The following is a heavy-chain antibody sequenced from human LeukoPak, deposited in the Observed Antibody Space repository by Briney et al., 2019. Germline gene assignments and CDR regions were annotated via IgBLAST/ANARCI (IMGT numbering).Heavy chain of an antibody. Sequence: SETLSLTCTVSAASISSYYWSWIRQPPGKGLEWIGYIYYSGSTNYNHSLKSRVTISVDASKNQFSLKLSSVTAADTAVYYCATGRGYSSSWYWFDPWGQGTLVTVSS. D-gene: IGHD6-13*01. CDR3: ATGRGYSSSWYWFDP. CDR1: AASISSYY. J-gene: IGHJ5*02. CDR2: IYYSGST. V-gene: IGHV4-59*01.